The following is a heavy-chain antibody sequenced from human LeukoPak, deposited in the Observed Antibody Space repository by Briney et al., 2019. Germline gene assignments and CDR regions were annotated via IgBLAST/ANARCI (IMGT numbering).Heavy chain of an antibody. J-gene: IGHJ4*02. V-gene: IGHV4-61*01. D-gene: IGHD3-16*02. CDR3: AGEGMIVFGGVIVMGGGYFDY. CDR1: GGSVSSGSYY. CDR2: IYYSGST. Sequence: PSETLSLTCTVSGGSVSSGSYYWSWIRQPPGKGLEWIGYIYYSGSTNYNPSLKSRVTISVDTSKNQFALKLSSVTAADTAVYCCAGEGMIVFGGVIVMGGGYFDYWGQGTLVTVSS.